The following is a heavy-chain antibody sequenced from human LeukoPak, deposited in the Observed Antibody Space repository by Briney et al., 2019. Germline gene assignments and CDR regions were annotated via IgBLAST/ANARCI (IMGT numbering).Heavy chain of an antibody. D-gene: IGHD3-22*01. J-gene: IGHJ4*02. CDR3: ARPPNYYDSSGYNY. CDR2: ISGSGGST. Sequence: PGGSLRLSCAAPGFAFNSYAMSWVRQAPGKGLEWVSAISGSGGSTYYADSVKGRFTVSRDNSKNTLYLQMNSLRTEDTAVYYCARPPNYYDSSGYNYWGQGTLVSVSS. V-gene: IGHV3-23*01. CDR1: GFAFNSYA.